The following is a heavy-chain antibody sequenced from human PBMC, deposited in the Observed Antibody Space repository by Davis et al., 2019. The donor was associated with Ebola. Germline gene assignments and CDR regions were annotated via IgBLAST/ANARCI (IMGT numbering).Heavy chain of an antibody. CDR1: GYTFTSYA. CDR3: ARVGAVGRIVDY. CDR2: IIPIFGTA. Sequence: SVKVSCKASGYTFTSYAISWVRQAPGQGLEWMGGIIPIFGTANYAQKFQGRVTITADESTSTAYMELSSLRSEDTAVYYCARVGAVGRIVDYWGQGTLVTVSS. J-gene: IGHJ4*02. V-gene: IGHV1-69*13. D-gene: IGHD1-26*01.